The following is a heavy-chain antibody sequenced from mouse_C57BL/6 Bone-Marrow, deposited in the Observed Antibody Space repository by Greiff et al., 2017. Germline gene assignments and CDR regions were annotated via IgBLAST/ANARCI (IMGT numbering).Heavy chain of an antibody. J-gene: IGHJ2*01. CDR2: IYPRSGNT. Sequence: QVQLKQSGAELARPGASVKLSCKASGYTFTSYGISWVKQRTGQGLEWIGEIYPRSGNTYYNEKFKGKATLTADKSSSTAYMELRSLTSEDSAVYFCARYGLITTVVAPYYFDYWGQGTTLTVSS. D-gene: IGHD1-1*01. CDR1: GYTFTSYG. CDR3: ARYGLITTVVAPYYFDY. V-gene: IGHV1-81*01.